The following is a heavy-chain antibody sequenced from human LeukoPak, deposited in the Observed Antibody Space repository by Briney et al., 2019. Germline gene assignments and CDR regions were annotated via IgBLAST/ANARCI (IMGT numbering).Heavy chain of an antibody. CDR1: GFTFDDYA. Sequence: GGSLRLSCAASGFTFDDYAMHWVRQAPGKGLEWVSGISWNSGSIGYADSVKGRFTISRDNAKNSLYLQMNSLRAEDTALYYCAKDISFGSGWLTLDYWGQGTLVTVSS. V-gene: IGHV3-9*01. D-gene: IGHD6-19*01. J-gene: IGHJ4*02. CDR3: AKDISFGSGWLTLDY. CDR2: ISWNSGSI.